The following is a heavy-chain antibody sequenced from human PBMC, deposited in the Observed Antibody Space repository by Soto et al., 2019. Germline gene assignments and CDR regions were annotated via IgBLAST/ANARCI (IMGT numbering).Heavy chain of an antibody. D-gene: IGHD2-21*02. CDR1: GFTFSDFA. Sequence: EVQLLESGGDLVQMGGSLRLSCAASGFTFSDFAMMWVRQAPGQGPECVSAISAGGVATYYADSVMGRFTISRDNSRNTLYLQMSSLRGEDTAVYYCAKRVTGGDECLWGRGTLVTVSS. V-gene: IGHV3-23*01. J-gene: IGHJ4*02. CDR2: ISAGGVAT. CDR3: AKRVTGGDECL.